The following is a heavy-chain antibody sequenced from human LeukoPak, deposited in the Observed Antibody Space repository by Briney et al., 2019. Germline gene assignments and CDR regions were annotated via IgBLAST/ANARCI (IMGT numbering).Heavy chain of an antibody. D-gene: IGHD1-14*01. CDR2: IYTSGST. CDR3: ARDGQGGEPRRFDY. CDR1: GGSISSSSYY. Sequence: PSETLSLTCTVSGGSISSSSYYWSWIRQPAGKGLEWIGRIYTSGSTNYNPSLKSRVTMSVDTSKNQFSLKLSSVTAADTAVYYCARDGQGGEPRRFDYWGQGTLVTVSS. V-gene: IGHV4-61*02. J-gene: IGHJ4*02.